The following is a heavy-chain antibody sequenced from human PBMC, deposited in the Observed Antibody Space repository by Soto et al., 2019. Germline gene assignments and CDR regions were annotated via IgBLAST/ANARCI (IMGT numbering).Heavy chain of an antibody. D-gene: IGHD2-8*02. CDR1: GFTFSNYS. Sequence: EVQLVESGGGLDKPGGSLRLSCAVSGFTFSNYSMNWVRQAPGKGLEWVSAIVTGSSSIYYADSVKGRITISRDNAKKSRYLHRLSLSAEVTAVYYCARGTGVRCRVFAYWGQGTLVTVSS. CDR3: ARGTGVRCRVFAY. CDR2: IVTGSSSI. J-gene: IGHJ4*02. V-gene: IGHV3-21*01.